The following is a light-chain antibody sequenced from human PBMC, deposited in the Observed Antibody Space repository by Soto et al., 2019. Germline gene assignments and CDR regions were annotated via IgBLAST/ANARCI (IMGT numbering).Light chain of an antibody. CDR1: QGISSW. V-gene: IGKV1-5*01. J-gene: IGKJ1*01. CDR3: QQYNSYSQT. CDR2: DAS. Sequence: DNQLTQSPSSLSASERARVTITCRASQGISSWLAWYQQKPGKAPKLLIYDASSLESGVPSRFSGSGSGTEFTLTISSLQPDDFATYYCQQYNSYSQTFGQGTKVDI.